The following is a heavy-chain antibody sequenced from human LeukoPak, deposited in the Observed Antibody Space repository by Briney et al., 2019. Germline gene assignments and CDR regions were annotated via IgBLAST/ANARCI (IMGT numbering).Heavy chain of an antibody. V-gene: IGHV3-21*01. J-gene: IGHJ4*02. CDR3: ARVAQYCSGGSCFDY. Sequence: GGSLRLSCAASGFTFSSYSMNWVRQAPGRGLEWVSSISSSSSYIYYADSVKGRFTISRDNDKNSLYLQMNSLRAEDTAVYYCARVAQYCSGGSCFDYWGQGTLVTVSS. D-gene: IGHD2-15*01. CDR1: GFTFSSYS. CDR2: ISSSSSYI.